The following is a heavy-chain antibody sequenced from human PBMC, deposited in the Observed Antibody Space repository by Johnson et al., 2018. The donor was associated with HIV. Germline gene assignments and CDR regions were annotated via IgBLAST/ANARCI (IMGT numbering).Heavy chain of an antibody. D-gene: IGHD3-22*01. CDR2: ISGSGGST. Sequence: VQLVESGGGLVQPGGSLRLSCAASGFTFSSYAMSWVRQAPGKGLEWVSAISGSGGSTYYADSVKGRYTISRDNSKNTLSLHMNSLSVEEPAIYYCAKRLGYDSRGDQFDIWGQGTMVTVSS. CDR1: GFTFSSYA. CDR3: AKRLGYDSRGDQFDI. V-gene: IGHV3-23*04. J-gene: IGHJ3*02.